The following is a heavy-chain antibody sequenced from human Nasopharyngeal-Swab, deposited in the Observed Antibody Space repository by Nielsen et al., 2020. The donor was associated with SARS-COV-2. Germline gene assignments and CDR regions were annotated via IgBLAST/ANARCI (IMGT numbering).Heavy chain of an antibody. Sequence: WIRQPPGKGLEWVGRIKSKTDGGTTDYAAPVKGRFTISRDNSKNTLYLQMNSLRAEDTAVYYCAKGDRKMGIVLVVYALPPEYGMDVWGQGTTVTVSS. D-gene: IGHD2-8*02. V-gene: IGHV3-15*01. CDR2: IKSKTDGGTT. J-gene: IGHJ6*02. CDR3: AKGDRKMGIVLVVYALPPEYGMDV.